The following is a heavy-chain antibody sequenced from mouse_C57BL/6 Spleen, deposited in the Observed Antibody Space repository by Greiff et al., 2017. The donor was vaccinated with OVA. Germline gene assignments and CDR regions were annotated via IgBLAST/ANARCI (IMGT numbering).Heavy chain of an antibody. V-gene: IGHV1-50*01. CDR1: GYTFTSYW. CDR3: ARKGYYDGFDY. D-gene: IGHD1-1*01. J-gene: IGHJ2*01. CDR2: IDPSDSYT. Sequence: VQLKQPGAELVKPGASVKLSCKASGYTFTSYWMQWVKQRPGQGLEWIGEIDPSDSYTNYNQKFKGKATLTVDTSSSTAYMQLSTLTSEDSAVYYCARKGYYDGFDYWGQGTTLTVSS.